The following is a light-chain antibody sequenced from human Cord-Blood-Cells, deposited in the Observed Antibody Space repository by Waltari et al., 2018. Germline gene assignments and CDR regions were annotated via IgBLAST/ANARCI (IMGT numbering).Light chain of an antibody. J-gene: IGKJ2*01. Sequence: DIQLTQSPSFLSASVGDRVTITCRASQGISSYLAWYQQKPGKAPKLLIYAASTLQSGVPSRFSGSGSGTEFTLTISSLQPEDFVTYYCQQLNSYPPGFGQGTKLEIK. CDR1: QGISSY. CDR2: AAS. V-gene: IGKV1-9*01. CDR3: QQLNSYPPG.